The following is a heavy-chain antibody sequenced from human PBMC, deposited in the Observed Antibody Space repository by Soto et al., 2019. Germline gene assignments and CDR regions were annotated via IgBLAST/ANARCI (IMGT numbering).Heavy chain of an antibody. J-gene: IGHJ6*02. V-gene: IGHV1-69*13. Sequence: SVKVSCKASGGAFSNYAFSWVRQAPGQGLEWLGGIMPIFRAPDYAQKFQGRVTITADEFTRTAYMEMNSLRSEDTAVYYCASWLKGPDIGNYYYGMDVWGQGTTVTVSS. D-gene: IGHD2-15*01. CDR1: GGAFSNYA. CDR2: IMPIFRAP. CDR3: ASWLKGPDIGNYYYGMDV.